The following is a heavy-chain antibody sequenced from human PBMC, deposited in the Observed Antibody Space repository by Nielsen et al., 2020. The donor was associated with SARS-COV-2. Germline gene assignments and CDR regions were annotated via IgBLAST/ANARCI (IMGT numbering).Heavy chain of an antibody. CDR3: ARVQSDVVPADYYYYGMDV. J-gene: IGHJ6*02. V-gene: IGHV4-61*01. Sequence: SETLSLTCTVSGGSISSSSSYWSWIRQPPGKGLEWIGYIYYSGSTNYNPSLKSRVTISVDTSKNQFSLKLSAVTAADTAVYYCARVQSDVVPADYYYYGMDVWGQGTTVTVSS. D-gene: IGHD2-2*01. CDR2: IYYSGST. CDR1: GGSISSSSSY.